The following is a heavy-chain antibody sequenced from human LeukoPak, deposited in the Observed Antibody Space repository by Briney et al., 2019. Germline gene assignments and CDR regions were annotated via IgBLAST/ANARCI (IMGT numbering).Heavy chain of an antibody. V-gene: IGHV4-34*01. D-gene: IGHD2-2*02. CDR3: ARGARPRCSSTSCYIRVYYYYYMDV. CDR2: INHSGST. Sequence: SETLSPTCAVYGGSFSGYYWSWIRQPPGKGLEWIGEINHSGSTNYNPSLKSRVTISVDTSKNQFSLKLSSVTAADTAVYYCARGARPRCSSTSCYIRVYYYYYMDVWGKGTTVTVSS. J-gene: IGHJ6*03. CDR1: GGSFSGYY.